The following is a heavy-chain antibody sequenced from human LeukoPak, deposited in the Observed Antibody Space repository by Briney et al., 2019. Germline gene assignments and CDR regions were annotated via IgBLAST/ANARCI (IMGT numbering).Heavy chain of an antibody. Sequence: GGSLRLSCAASGFTFSSYSRNWVRQAPGKGLEWVSSISSSSSYIYYADSVKGRFTISRDNAKYSLYLQMNSLRAEDTAVYYCARERPTTCYMDVWGKGTTVTVSS. J-gene: IGHJ6*03. CDR2: ISSSSSYI. D-gene: IGHD1-14*01. CDR3: ARERPTTCYMDV. V-gene: IGHV3-21*03. CDR1: GFTFSSYS.